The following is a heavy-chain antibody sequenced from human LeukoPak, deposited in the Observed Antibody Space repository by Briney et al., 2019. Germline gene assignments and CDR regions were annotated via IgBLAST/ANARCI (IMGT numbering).Heavy chain of an antibody. J-gene: IGHJ4*02. D-gene: IGHD6-13*01. CDR2: IYYSGST. CDR1: GGSISSSSYY. Sequence: PSETLSLTCTVSGGSISSSSYYWGWIRQPPGKGLEWIGSIYYSGSTYYNPSLKSRVTISVDTSKNQFSLKLSSVTAADTAVYYCARSRSSSWYTLGYWGQGTLVTVSS. CDR3: ARSRSSSWYTLGY. V-gene: IGHV4-39*07.